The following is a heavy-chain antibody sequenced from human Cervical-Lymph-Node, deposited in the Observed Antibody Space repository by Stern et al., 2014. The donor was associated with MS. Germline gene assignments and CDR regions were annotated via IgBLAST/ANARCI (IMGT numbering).Heavy chain of an antibody. CDR3: ARINSKILYGMDV. CDR1: GFTFNAHA. J-gene: IGHJ6*02. Sequence: EVQLVESGGGLVKPGGSLRLSCAASGFTFNAHAMHWVRQAPGTGLEWVSSISTRSTNLYYADSVRGRFTSSRDNAQSSLYLQMNSLTIEDTAVYYCARINSKILYGMDVWGPGTTVTVSS. CDR2: ISTRSTNL. V-gene: IGHV3-21*06.